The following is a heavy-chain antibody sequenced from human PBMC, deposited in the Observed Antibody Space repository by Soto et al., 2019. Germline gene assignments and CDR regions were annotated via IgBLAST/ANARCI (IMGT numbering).Heavy chain of an antibody. CDR2: ISSNGVAT. D-gene: IGHD2-8*01. V-gene: IGHV3-64*01. CDR3: ARGGYCTNGVCARSFDL. J-gene: IGHJ3*01. CDR1: GFTFSFYA. Sequence: EVQLVESGGGLVQPGGSLRLSCAASGFTFSFYAMHWVRQAPGKGLEYVSAISSNGVATYHANSVKGRFTISRDNSKHTLYLQLGSLRAEDMAVYYCARGGYCTNGVCARSFDLWGQGTLVTVSS.